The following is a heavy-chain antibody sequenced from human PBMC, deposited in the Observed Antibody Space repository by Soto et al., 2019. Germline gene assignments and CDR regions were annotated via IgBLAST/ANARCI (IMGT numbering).Heavy chain of an antibody. CDR2: LYSGGST. V-gene: IGHV3-53*01. D-gene: IGHD6-19*01. CDR1: GFTVSSNY. Sequence: GGSLRLSCAASGFTVSSNYMSWVRQAPGKGLEWVSVLYSGGSTYYADSVKGRFTISRDNSKNTLYLQMNSLRAEDTAVYYCASLKGYSSGGDVWGQGTTVTVSS. J-gene: IGHJ6*02. CDR3: ASLKGYSSGGDV.